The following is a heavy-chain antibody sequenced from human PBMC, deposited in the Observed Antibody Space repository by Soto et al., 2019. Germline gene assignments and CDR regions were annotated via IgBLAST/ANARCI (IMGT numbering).Heavy chain of an antibody. CDR1: GRSFSGYY. CDR3: ARSVAVPGAHIDY. D-gene: IGHD6-19*01. J-gene: IGHJ4*02. V-gene: IGHV4-34*01. Sequence: SETLSLTCAVYGRSFSGYYWSWIRQPPGKGLEWIGEINHSGSTNYNPSLKSRVTISVDTSKHQFSLRLSSVTAADTAVYFCARSVAVPGAHIDYWGQGTQVTVSS. CDR2: INHSGST.